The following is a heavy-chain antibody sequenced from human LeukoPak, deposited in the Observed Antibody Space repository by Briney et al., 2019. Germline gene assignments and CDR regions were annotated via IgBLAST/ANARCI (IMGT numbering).Heavy chain of an antibody. Sequence: PSETLSLTCTVSGYSISSGYYWGWIRQPPGKGLEWIGSIYHSGSTYYNPSLKSRVTISVDTSKNQFSLKLSSVTAADTAVYYCARLGFGELLPVADYWGQGTLVTVSS. D-gene: IGHD3-10*01. V-gene: IGHV4-38-2*02. CDR3: ARLGFGELLPVADY. J-gene: IGHJ4*02. CDR2: IYHSGST. CDR1: GYSISSGYY.